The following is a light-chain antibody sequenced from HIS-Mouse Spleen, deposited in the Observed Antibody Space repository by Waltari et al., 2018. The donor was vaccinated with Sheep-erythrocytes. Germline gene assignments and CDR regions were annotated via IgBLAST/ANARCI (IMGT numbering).Light chain of an antibody. CDR2: EAS. J-gene: IGLJ1*01. CDR1: SSDVGGYNY. Sequence: QSALTQPASVSGSPGQSITISCTGTSSDVGGYNYVSWYQQHPGKAPKLMIYEASNRPSGVSNRFSGSKSGNTASLTISGLQAEDEADYYCCSYAGSYNHVFATGTKVTVL. V-gene: IGLV2-14*01. CDR3: CSYAGSYNHV.